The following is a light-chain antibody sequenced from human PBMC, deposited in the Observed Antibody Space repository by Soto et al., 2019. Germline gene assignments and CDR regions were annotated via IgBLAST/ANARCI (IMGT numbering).Light chain of an antibody. J-gene: IGKJ1*01. Sequence: EIVLTQSPGTLSLSPGERATLSCRASQSVSSSYLAWYQQKPGQAPRLLIYGASSRATGIPDRFSGSGSGTDFTLTISRLEPEDFAVYYCQHRWTFGQGTRWIS. CDR2: GAS. CDR3: QHRWT. V-gene: IGKV3-20*01. CDR1: QSVSSSY.